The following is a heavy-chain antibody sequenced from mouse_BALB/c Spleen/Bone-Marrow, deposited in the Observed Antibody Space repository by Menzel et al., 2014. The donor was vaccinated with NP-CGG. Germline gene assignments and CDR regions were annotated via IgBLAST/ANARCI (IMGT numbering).Heavy chain of an antibody. CDR1: GFPLTGYG. J-gene: IGHJ4*01. Sequence: VKLVESGPGLVAPSQSLSITCTVSGFPLTGYGVNWVRQPPGKGLEWLGLIWGDGSTDYNSALKSRLSISKDNSKSQVFSKMNSLQSDDTARYYCASNGGGAMDYWGQGTSVTVSS. CDR2: IWGDGST. CDR3: ASNGGGAMDY. V-gene: IGHV2-6-7*01.